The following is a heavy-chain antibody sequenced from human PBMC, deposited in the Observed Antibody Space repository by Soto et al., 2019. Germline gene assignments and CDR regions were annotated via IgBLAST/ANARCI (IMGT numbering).Heavy chain of an antibody. Sequence: QVQLQESGPGLVKPSETLSLTCTVSGGSVSSGSYYWSWIRQPPGKGLEWIGYIYYSGSTNYNPSPTNRVTISVDTSKNQFSLKLSSVTAADTAVYYCARGPTTYCSGGSCYGYYGMDVWGQGTTVTVSS. J-gene: IGHJ6*02. D-gene: IGHD2-15*01. CDR1: GGSVSSGSYY. V-gene: IGHV4-61*01. CDR3: ARGPTTYCSGGSCYGYYGMDV. CDR2: IYYSGST.